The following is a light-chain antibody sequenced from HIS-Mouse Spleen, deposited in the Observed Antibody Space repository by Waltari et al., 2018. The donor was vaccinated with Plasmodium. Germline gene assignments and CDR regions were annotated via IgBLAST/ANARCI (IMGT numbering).Light chain of an antibody. J-gene: IGKJ2*01. V-gene: IGKV1-33*01. Sequence: DIQMTQFPSSLSAYVGDRVTLTCPASQYISNYLNWYQQKPGKAPKLLIYDASNLETGVPSRFSGSGSGTDFTFTISSLQPEDIATYYCQQYDNLPYTFGQGTKLEIK. CDR2: DAS. CDR1: QYISNY. CDR3: QQYDNLPYT.